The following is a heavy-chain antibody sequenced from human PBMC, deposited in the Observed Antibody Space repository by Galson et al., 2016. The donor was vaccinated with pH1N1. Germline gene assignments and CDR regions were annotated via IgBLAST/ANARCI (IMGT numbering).Heavy chain of an antibody. CDR1: RGSISDKDYS. J-gene: IGHJ4*02. CDR3: AREDCSSGPCPLDS. D-gene: IGHD2-15*01. Sequence: TLSLTCTLSRGSISDKDYSCSWIRQPPGKGLEWIGYISHTGSTCFNPSLKSRVTISVDTSKNQFSLKLSPVTAADTAVYYCAREDCSSGPCPLDSWGQGTLVIVSS. V-gene: IGHV4-30-2*01. CDR2: ISHTGST.